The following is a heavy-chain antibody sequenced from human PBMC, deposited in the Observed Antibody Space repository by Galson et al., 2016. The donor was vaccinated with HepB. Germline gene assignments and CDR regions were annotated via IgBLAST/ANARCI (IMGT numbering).Heavy chain of an antibody. J-gene: IGHJ4*02. CDR1: GDSVSNNIAA. V-gene: IGHV6-1*01. CDR2: AYYRSDWYN. D-gene: IGHD3-10*01. Sequence: CAISGDSVSNNIAAWNWIRQSPSRGLEWLGRAYYRSDWYNDYAGPVRSRITINPDTFKNQFSLQGNSVTPEDPAVYYCARAGGLNANFHFDYWGQGTLLTVSS. CDR3: ARAGGLNANFHFDY.